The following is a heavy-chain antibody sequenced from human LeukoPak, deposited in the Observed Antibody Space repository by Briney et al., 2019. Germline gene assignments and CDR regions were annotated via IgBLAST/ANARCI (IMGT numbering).Heavy chain of an antibody. CDR3: AAVPNANAWYWDDAFDI. V-gene: IGHV1-58*01. J-gene: IGHJ3*02. Sequence: ASVKVSCKASGFTFTTSAVQWVRQARGQRLEWIGRIVVGSGNTDHVQKFQGRLTITRDISTSTAYMELSSLTSDDTAVYYCAAVPNANAWYWDDAFDIWGQGTMVTVSS. CDR1: GFTFTTSA. CDR2: IVVGSGNT. D-gene: IGHD2-8*02.